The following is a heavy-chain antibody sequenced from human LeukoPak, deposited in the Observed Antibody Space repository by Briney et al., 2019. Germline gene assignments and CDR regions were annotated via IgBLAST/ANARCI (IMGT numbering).Heavy chain of an antibody. CDR1: GGSISSYY. CDR3: ARSQILAAAGFDY. CDR2: IYYSGSA. J-gene: IGHJ4*02. V-gene: IGHV4-59*01. D-gene: IGHD6-13*01. Sequence: TTSETLSLTCTVSGGSISSYYWSWIRQSPGKGLEWIGYIYYSGSANYNPSLKSRVTISVDTSKNQFSLKLSSVTAADTAVYYCARSQILAAAGFDYWGQGTLVTVSS.